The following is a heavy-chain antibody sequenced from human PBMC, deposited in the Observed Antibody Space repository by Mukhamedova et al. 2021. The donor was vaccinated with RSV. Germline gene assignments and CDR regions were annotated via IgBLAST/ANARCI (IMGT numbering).Heavy chain of an antibody. D-gene: IGHD3-10*01. J-gene: IGHJ4*02. CDR3: VRDFFYGSGTSSNGETSFDY. V-gene: IGHV3-7*01. CDR2: INQDSSQL. Sequence: QSTWGGLEWVATINQDSSQLYYLDSVKGRFTISRDNARSSLSLQMSSLRAEDTSLYYCVRDFFYGSGTSSNGETSFDYWGQGTPVTVSS.